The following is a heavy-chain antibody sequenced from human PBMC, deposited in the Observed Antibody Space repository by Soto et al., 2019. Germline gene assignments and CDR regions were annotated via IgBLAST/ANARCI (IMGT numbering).Heavy chain of an antibody. D-gene: IGHD2-2*01. V-gene: IGHV1-2*02. CDR1: GYTFTGYY. CDR3: AREYCSSTSWNGMDV. CDR2: INPNSGGT. Sequence: ASVKVSCKASGYTFTGYYMHWVRQAPGQGLEWMGWINPNSGGTNYAQKFQGRVTMTRDTSISTAYMELSRLRSDDSAVYYCAREYCSSTSWNGMDVWGQGTTVTVSS. J-gene: IGHJ6*02.